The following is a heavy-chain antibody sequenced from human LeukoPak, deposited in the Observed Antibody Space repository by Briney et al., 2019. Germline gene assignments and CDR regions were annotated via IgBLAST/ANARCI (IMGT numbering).Heavy chain of an antibody. V-gene: IGHV3-21*01. J-gene: IGHJ4*02. CDR3: ARGDSPLLWFGELLAHFDY. CDR1: GFTFSSYS. CDR2: ISSSSSYI. Sequence: GGSLRLSCAASGFTFSSYSMNWVRQAPGKGLEWVSSISSSSSYIYYADSVKGRFTISRDNAKNSLYLQMNSLRAEDTAVYYCARGDSPLLWFGELLAHFDYWGQGTLVTVSS. D-gene: IGHD3-10*01.